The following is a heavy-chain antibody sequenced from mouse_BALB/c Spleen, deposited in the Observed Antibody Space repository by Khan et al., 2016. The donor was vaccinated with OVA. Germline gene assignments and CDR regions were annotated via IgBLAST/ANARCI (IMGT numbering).Heavy chain of an antibody. CDR2: INPGSGST. Sequence: QVHVKQSGGEVIRPGTSVKVSCKASGYAFTHYLIEWVKQRPGQGLEWIGVINPGSGSTNYNEKFKGKAILTADKSSSTAYMQLGSLTSDDSAVYFCARDDYDNFLYFDYWGQGTTLTVSS. V-gene: IGHV1-54*01. D-gene: IGHD2-1*01. CDR3: ARDDYDNFLYFDY. J-gene: IGHJ2*01. CDR1: GYAFTHYL.